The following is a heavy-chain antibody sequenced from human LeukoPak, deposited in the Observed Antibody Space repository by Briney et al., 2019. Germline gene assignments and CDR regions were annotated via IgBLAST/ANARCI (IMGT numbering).Heavy chain of an antibody. CDR1: GYTFTGYY. Sequence: ASVKFSCKASGYTFTGYYMHWVRQAPGQGLEWMGIINPSGGRTSSAKKFQGRVTMTREQSPSTVYMELSSLKSEDPAGYYGGRGGFTCSGGRCYSNFDYWGQGTLVTVSS. V-gene: IGHV1-46*01. J-gene: IGHJ4*02. CDR2: INPSGGRT. D-gene: IGHD2-15*01. CDR3: GRGGFTCSGGRCYSNFDY.